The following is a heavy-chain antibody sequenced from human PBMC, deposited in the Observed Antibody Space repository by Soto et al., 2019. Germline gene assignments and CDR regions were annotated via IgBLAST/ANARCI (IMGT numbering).Heavy chain of an antibody. V-gene: IGHV1-18*01. Sequence: QVQLVQSGAEVKKPGASVKVSCKASGYTFTSYGISWVRQAPGQGLEWMGWISAYNGNTNYAQKLQGRVTMTTATSRRQAYMELRCLRFDDTAVYYCASGSFPLDVWGQGTTVTVSS. CDR2: ISAYNGNT. J-gene: IGHJ6*02. CDR3: ASGSFPLDV. D-gene: IGHD1-26*01. CDR1: GYTFTSYG.